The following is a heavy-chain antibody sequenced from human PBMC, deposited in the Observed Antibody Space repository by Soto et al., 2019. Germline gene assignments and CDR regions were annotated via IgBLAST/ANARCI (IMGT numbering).Heavy chain of an antibody. CDR2: ITSSGSYI. D-gene: IGHD2-15*01. Sequence: GGSLRLSCAASGFTFSSYSMNWVRQAPGKGLEWVSSITSSGSYIYYADSMKGRFTIYRDNAKNSLYLQVNSLRAEDTAVYYCARLHCSGGSCHYSFDYWGQGTLVTVSS. CDR1: GFTFSSYS. V-gene: IGHV3-21*01. J-gene: IGHJ4*02. CDR3: ARLHCSGGSCHYSFDY.